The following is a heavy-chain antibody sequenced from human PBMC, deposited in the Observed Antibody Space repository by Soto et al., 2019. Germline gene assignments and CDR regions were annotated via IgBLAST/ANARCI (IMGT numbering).Heavy chain of an antibody. V-gene: IGHV3-33*01. CDR1: GFMFSNHG. D-gene: IGHD1-1*01. CDR2: IWSDGNNR. Sequence: QVQLVESGGGVVQPGRSLRLSCAASGFMFSNHGMHWVRQAPGKGLAWVAVIWSDGNNRYYADSVKGRFTISRDNSKNTLYLQMTSLRAEDTAVYYCLRGDTWNDEPSAYWGQGTLVTVSS. J-gene: IGHJ4*02. CDR3: LRGDTWNDEPSAY.